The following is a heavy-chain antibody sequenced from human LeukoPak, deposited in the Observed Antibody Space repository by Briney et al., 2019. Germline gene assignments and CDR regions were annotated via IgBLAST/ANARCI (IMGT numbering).Heavy chain of an antibody. D-gene: IGHD3-3*01. CDR2: ISYDGSNK. Sequence: GRSLRLSCAASGFTFSSYAMHWVRQAPGKGLEWVAVISYDGSNKYYADSVKGRFTISRDNSKNTLYLQMNSLRAEDTAVYYCARVGNTVLETYYYYYMDVWGKGTTVTVSS. CDR1: GFTFSSYA. CDR3: ARVGNTVLETYYYYYMDV. J-gene: IGHJ6*03. V-gene: IGHV3-30-3*01.